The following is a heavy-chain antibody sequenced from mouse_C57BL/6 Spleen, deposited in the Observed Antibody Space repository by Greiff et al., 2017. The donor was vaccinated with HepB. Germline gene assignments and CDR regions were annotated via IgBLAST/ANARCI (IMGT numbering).Heavy chain of an antibody. CDR3: ARKTWDYYAMDY. Sequence: VKLQQPGAELVRPGSSVKLSCKASGYTFTSYWMHWVKQRPIQGLEWIGNIDPSDSETHYNQKFKDKATLTVDKSSSTAYMQLSSLTSEDSAVDYCARKTWDYYAMDYWGQGTSVTVSS. V-gene: IGHV1-52*01. J-gene: IGHJ4*01. CDR1: GYTFTSYW. CDR2: IDPSDSET. D-gene: IGHD4-1*01.